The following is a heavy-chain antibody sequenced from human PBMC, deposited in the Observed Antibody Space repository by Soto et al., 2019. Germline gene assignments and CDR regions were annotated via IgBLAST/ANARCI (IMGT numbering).Heavy chain of an antibody. Sequence: EVQLVESGGGLVQPGGSLRLSCAASGFTFSSYAMHWVRQAPGKGLEYVSAISSNGGSTYYANSVKGRFTISRDNSKNTLYLQMGSLRAEDMAVYYCARGGVNDAFDIWGQGTMVTVSS. CDR3: ARGGVNDAFDI. J-gene: IGHJ3*02. CDR2: ISSNGGST. V-gene: IGHV3-64*01. CDR1: GFTFSSYA.